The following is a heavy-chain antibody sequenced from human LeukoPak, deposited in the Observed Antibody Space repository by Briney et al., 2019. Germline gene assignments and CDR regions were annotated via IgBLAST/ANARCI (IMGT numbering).Heavy chain of an antibody. D-gene: IGHD2-15*01. V-gene: IGHV4-59*01. Sequence: SETLSLTCTVSGGSISTSYWSWIRQPPGKGLEWIGYTYYSGSTNYNPSLKSRVTISVDTSKNQFPLKLSSVTAADTAVYYCARGPQYCSDGSCYSYAFDIWGQGTMVTVSS. CDR1: GGSISTSY. CDR2: TYYSGST. J-gene: IGHJ3*02. CDR3: ARGPQYCSDGSCYSYAFDI.